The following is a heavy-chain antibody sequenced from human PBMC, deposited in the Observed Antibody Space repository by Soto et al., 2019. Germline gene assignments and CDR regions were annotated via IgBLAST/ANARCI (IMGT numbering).Heavy chain of an antibody. CDR1: GGSISSYY. D-gene: IGHD3-22*01. Sequence: SETLSLTCTASGGSISSYYWSWIRQPPGKGLEWIGYIYYSGSTNYNPSLKSRVTISVDTSKNQFSLKLSSVTAADTAVYYCARGGSSGYSYVGFDYWGQGTVVTVSS. J-gene: IGHJ4*02. CDR3: ARGGSSGYSYVGFDY. V-gene: IGHV4-59*01. CDR2: IYYSGST.